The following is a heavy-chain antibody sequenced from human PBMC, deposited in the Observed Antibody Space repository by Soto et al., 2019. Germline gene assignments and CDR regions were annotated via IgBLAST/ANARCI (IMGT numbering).Heavy chain of an antibody. D-gene: IGHD3-10*01. J-gene: IGHJ4*02. Sequence: GGSLRLSCAASGFTFSNAWMSWVRQAPGKGLEWVGRIKSKTDGGTTDYAAPVKGRFTISRDDSKNTLYLQMNSLKTEDTAVYYCTTDIYPLPAPLVDWGQGTLVTVSS. CDR2: IKSKTDGGTT. CDR3: TTDIYPLPAPLVD. V-gene: IGHV3-15*01. CDR1: GFTFSNAW.